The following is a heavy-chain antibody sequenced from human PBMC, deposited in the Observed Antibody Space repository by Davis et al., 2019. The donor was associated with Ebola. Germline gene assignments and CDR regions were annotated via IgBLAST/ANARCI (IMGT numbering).Heavy chain of an antibody. V-gene: IGHV4-34*01. CDR3: ARGGYCTNGVCYMFPTHDNWFDP. D-gene: IGHD2-8*01. CDR2: INHSGST. J-gene: IGHJ5*02. CDR1: GGSISGYY. Sequence: PSETLSLTCTVSGGSISGYYWSWIRQPPGKGLEWIGEINHSGSTNYNPSLKSRVTISVDTSKNQFSLKLSSVTAADTAVYYCARGGYCTNGVCYMFPTHDNWFDPWGQGTLVTVSS.